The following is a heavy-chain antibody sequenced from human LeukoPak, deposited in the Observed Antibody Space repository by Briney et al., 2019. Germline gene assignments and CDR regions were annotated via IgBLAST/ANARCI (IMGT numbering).Heavy chain of an antibody. CDR1: RFTFSTSA. V-gene: IGHV3-23*01. Sequence: PGGSLRLSCAASRFTFSTSAMSWVRQAPGRGLEWVSSISSGSASTYYSDSVKGRFTISRDNSKNTLYLQMNSLRAEDTAAYYCANQRWLHSNFDSWGQGTLVTVSS. CDR2: ISSGSAST. J-gene: IGHJ4*02. D-gene: IGHD5-24*01. CDR3: ANQRWLHSNFDS.